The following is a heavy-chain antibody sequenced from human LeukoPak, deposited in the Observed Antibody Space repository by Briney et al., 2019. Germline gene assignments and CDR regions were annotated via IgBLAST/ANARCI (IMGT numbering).Heavy chain of an antibody. CDR2: ISSSSSYI. V-gene: IGHV3-21*01. CDR1: GFPFSRYE. D-gene: IGHD3-3*01. CDR3: ARGGKEIDFWSGYYSREYNWFDP. J-gene: IGHJ5*02. Sequence: GGSLRLSCAASGFPFSRYEMNWVRQAPGKGLEWVSSISSSSSYIYYADSVKGRFTISRDNAKNSLYLQMNSLRAEDTAVYYCARGGKEIDFWSGYYSREYNWFDPWGQGTLVTVSS.